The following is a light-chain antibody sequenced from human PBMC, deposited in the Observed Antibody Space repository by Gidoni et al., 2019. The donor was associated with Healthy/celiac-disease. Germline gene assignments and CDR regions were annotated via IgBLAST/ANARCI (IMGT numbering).Light chain of an antibody. CDR2: WAS. J-gene: IGKJ4*01. Sequence: IVMTQSPDSLAVSLGERATINSKSSQSVLYSSNNKNYLAWYQQKPGQPPKLLIYWASTRESGVPDRFSGSGSGTDFTLTISSLQAEDVAVYYCQQSYSTPLTFGGGTKVEIK. CDR1: QSVLYSSNNKNY. V-gene: IGKV4-1*01. CDR3: QQSYSTPLT.